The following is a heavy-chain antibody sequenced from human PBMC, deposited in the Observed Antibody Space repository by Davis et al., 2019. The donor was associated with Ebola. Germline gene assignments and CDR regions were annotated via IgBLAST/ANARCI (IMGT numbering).Heavy chain of an antibody. J-gene: IGHJ6*03. D-gene: IGHD4-11*01. CDR1: GYTFTSYG. CDR2: ISAYNGNT. CDR3: ATDLADSRLQYDPYYYYYMDV. V-gene: IGHV1-18*01. Sequence: ASVKVSCKASGYTFTSYGISWVRQAPGQGLEWMGWISAYNGNTNYAQKLQGRVTMTTDTSTSTAYMELRSLRSEDTAVYYCATDLADSRLQYDPYYYYYMDVWGKGTTVTVSS.